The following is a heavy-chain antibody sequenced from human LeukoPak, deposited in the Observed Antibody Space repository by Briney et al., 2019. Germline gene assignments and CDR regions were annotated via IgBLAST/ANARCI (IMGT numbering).Heavy chain of an antibody. CDR3: AIDSWELRGY. D-gene: IGHD1-26*01. CDR2: IKQDGSEK. V-gene: IGHV3-7*01. J-gene: IGHJ4*02. CDR1: GFSFSNYW. Sequence: GSLRLSCAASGFSFSNYWMSWVRQAPGKGPEWVANIKQDGSEKYYVDSVKGRFTISRDNAKNSLYLQMDTLRAEDTAVYYCAIDSWELRGYWGQGTLVTVSS.